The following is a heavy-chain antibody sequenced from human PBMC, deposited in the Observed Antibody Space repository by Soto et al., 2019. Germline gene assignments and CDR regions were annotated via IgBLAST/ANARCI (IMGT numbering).Heavy chain of an antibody. CDR2: IDWDDDK. J-gene: IGHJ4*02. CDR1: GFSLTSTGMS. D-gene: IGHD1-26*01. CDR3: DRSRVGFDY. V-gene: IGHV2-70*13. Sequence: SGPTLVNPTETLTLTCVFSGFSLTSTGMSVSWIRQSPGKALEWLALIDWDDDKYYATSLKTRLTISRDTSKNQVVLTMTNMDPVDTATYYCDRSRVGFDYWGQGTPVTVSS.